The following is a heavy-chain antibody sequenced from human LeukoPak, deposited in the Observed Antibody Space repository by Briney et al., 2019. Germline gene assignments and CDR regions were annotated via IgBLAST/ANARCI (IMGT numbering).Heavy chain of an antibody. CDR1: GGSISGYY. J-gene: IGHJ6*03. CDR3: ARRLVVAATRARDYYYYYMDV. Sequence: SETLSLTCTVSGGSISGYYWSWIRQPPGKGLEWIGYIYYSGSTNYNPSLKSRVTISVDTSKNQFSLKLSSVTAADTAVYYCARRLVVAATRARDYYYYYMDVWGKGTTVTVSS. V-gene: IGHV4-59*01. D-gene: IGHD2-15*01. CDR2: IYYSGST.